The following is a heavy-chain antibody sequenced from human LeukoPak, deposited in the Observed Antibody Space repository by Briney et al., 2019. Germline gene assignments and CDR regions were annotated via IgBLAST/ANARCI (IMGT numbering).Heavy chain of an antibody. CDR3: ARAKSLESSSGWYGARGEVLIFQH. V-gene: IGHV1-2*02. J-gene: IGHJ1*01. CDR2: INPNSGGT. CDR1: GYTFTGYY. D-gene: IGHD6-19*01. Sequence: ASVKVSCKASGYTFTGYYMHWVRQAPGQGLEWMGWINPNSGGTNYAQKFQGRVTMTRDTSISTAYMELSRLRSDDTAVYYCARAKSLESSSGWYGARGEVLIFQHWGQGTLVTVSS.